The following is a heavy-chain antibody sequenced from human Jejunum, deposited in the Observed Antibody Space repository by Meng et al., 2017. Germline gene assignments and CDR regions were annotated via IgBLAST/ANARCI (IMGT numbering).Heavy chain of an antibody. Sequence: GHIQEAGPELVKPSGALSLSCAVSGVSISDSNCWSWVRQRPGKGLEWIGEIYHTGSTNYNPSLKSRVTMSLDKSKNQFFLDLTSVTAADTAVYYCARDLLGPAIAASGYFDPWGQGTLVTVSS. V-gene: IGHV4-4*02. CDR1: GVSISDSNC. D-gene: IGHD5-12*01. J-gene: IGHJ5*02. CDR3: ARDLLGPAIAASGYFDP. CDR2: IYHTGST.